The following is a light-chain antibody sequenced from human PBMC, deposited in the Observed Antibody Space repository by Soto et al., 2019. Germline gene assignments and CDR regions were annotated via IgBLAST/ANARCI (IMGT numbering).Light chain of an antibody. CDR3: SSYTSSSTYV. V-gene: IGLV2-14*01. Sequence: QSALTQPASVSGSPGQSITISCTGTSSDVGFYNYVSWYQQNPGKAPKLMIYDVSNRPSGVSNRFSGSKSGNTASLTISGLQTEDEADYYCSSYTSSSTYVFGTGTKVTV. J-gene: IGLJ1*01. CDR1: SSDVGFYNY. CDR2: DVS.